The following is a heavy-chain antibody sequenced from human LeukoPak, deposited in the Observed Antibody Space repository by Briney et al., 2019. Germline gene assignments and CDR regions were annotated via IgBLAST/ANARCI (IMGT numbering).Heavy chain of an antibody. CDR1: GFTSSSYW. Sequence: GGSLRLSCAASGFTSSSYWMSWVRQAPGKGLEWVANIKQDGSEKYYVDSVKGRFTISRDNAKNSLYLQMNSLRAEDTAVYYCARDKSVGASLFDYWGQGTLVTVSS. D-gene: IGHD1-26*01. J-gene: IGHJ4*02. V-gene: IGHV3-7*01. CDR3: ARDKSVGASLFDY. CDR2: IKQDGSEK.